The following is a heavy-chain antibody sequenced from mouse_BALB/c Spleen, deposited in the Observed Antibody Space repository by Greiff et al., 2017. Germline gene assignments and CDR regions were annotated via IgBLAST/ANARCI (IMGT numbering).Heavy chain of an antibody. V-gene: IGHV5-15*02. CDR3: ARDLGYGNYPFAY. Sequence: DVHLVESGGGLVQPGGSRKLSCAASGFTFSDYGMAWVRQAPGKGPEWVAFISNLAYSIYYADTVTGRFTISRENAKNTLYLEMSSLRSEDTAMYYCARDLGYGNYPFAYWGQGTLVTVSA. CDR1: GFTFSDYG. D-gene: IGHD2-10*02. J-gene: IGHJ3*01. CDR2: ISNLAYSI.